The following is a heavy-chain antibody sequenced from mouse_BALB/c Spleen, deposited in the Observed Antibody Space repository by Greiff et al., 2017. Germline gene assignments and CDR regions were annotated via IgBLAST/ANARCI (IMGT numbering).Heavy chain of an antibody. V-gene: IGHV1S56*01. D-gene: IGHD1-1*01. CDR2: IYPGNVNT. CDR3: ARTPTGAMDY. CDR1: GYTFTSYY. J-gene: IGHJ4*01. Sequence: VQLQQSGPELVKPGASVRISCKASGYTFTSYYIHWVKQRPGQGLEWIGWIYPGNVNTKYNEKFKGKATLTADKSSSTAYMQLSSLTSEDSAVYFCARTPTGAMDYWGQGTSVTVSS.